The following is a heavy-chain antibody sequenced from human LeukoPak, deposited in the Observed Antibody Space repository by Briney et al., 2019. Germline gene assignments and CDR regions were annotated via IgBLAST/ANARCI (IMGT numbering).Heavy chain of an antibody. CDR1: GFAFSSYW. CDR3: ARSQFDY. Sequence: GGSLRLSCATSGFAFSSYWMLWVRQAPGKGLVWVSRISGDGGITTSADSVKGRFTISRDNTKNILYLQMNSLRDEDTAKYYCARSQFDYWGQGILVTVSS. V-gene: IGHV3-74*01. J-gene: IGHJ4*02. CDR2: ISGDGGIT.